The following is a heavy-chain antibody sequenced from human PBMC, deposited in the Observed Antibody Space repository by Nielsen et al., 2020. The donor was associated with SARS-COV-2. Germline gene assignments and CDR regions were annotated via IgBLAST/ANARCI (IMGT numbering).Heavy chain of an antibody. CDR2: ISSSGSTI. J-gene: IGHJ6*02. V-gene: IGHV3-11*01. D-gene: IGHD3-3*01. CDR3: ASSYDFWSGSDYGMDV. Sequence: GESLKISCAASGFTFSDYYMSWIRQAPGKGLEWVSYISSSGSTIYYADSVKGRFTISRDNAKNSLYLQMNSLRAEDTAVYYCASSYDFWSGSDYGMDVWGQGTTVTVSS. CDR1: GFTFSDYY.